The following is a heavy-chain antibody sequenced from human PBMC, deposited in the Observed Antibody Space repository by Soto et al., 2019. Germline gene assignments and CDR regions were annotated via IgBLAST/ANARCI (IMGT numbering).Heavy chain of an antibody. CDR3: TRTYYDFWSGYYKVPDY. J-gene: IGHJ4*02. CDR2: IRSKAYGGTT. V-gene: IGHV3-49*03. D-gene: IGHD3-3*01. CDR1: GFTFGDYA. Sequence: PGGSLRLSCTASGFTFGDYAMSWFRQAPGKGLEWVGFIRSKAYGGTTEYAASVKGRFTISRDDSKSIAYLQMNSLKTEDTAVYYCTRTYYDFWSGYYKVPDYWGQGTLVTVSS.